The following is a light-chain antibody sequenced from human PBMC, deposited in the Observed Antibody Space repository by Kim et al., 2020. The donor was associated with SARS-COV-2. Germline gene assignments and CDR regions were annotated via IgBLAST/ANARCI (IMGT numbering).Light chain of an antibody. J-gene: IGLJ2*01. Sequence: RVTISCTGSSSNFGAGYDVHWYQQVPGTAPKLLIYANKNRPSGVPDRFSGSKSGTSASLAITGLQAEDEADYYCQSYDSSLSGVLFGGGTQLTVL. CDR2: ANK. CDR3: QSYDSSLSGVL. V-gene: IGLV1-40*01. CDR1: SSNFGAGYD.